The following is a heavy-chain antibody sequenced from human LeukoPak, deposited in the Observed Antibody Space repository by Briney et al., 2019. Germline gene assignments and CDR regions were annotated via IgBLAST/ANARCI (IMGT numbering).Heavy chain of an antibody. CDR1: GGSISSYY. D-gene: IGHD1-14*01. CDR2: IYYSGST. J-gene: IGHJ5*02. Sequence: SETLSLTCTVSGGSISSYYWSWIRQPPGKGLEWVGYIYYSGSTNYNPSLKSRATISVDTSKNQFSLKLSSVTAADTAVYYCARGHRNWFDPWGQGTLVTVSS. V-gene: IGHV4-59*01. CDR3: ARGHRNWFDP.